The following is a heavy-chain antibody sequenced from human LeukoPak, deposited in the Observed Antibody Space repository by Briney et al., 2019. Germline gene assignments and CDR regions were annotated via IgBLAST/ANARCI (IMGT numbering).Heavy chain of an antibody. CDR3: ARLWSLQQGYSDY. J-gene: IGHJ4*02. D-gene: IGHD3-3*01. Sequence: GGSLRLSCAACGFTFRSYWMHWVRQAPDKGLMWVARINIDGRSTSYADSAKGRFTISRDNAQNMLYLQMNSLRAEDTAVYYCARLWSLQQGYSDYWGQGTLVTVSS. CDR1: GFTFRSYW. V-gene: IGHV3-74*01. CDR2: INIDGRST.